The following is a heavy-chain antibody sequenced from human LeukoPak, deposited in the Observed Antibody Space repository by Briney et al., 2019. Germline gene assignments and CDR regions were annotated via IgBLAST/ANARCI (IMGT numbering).Heavy chain of an antibody. V-gene: IGHV3-23*01. CDR1: GFTLRYFG. CDR2: ISDSGGNT. J-gene: IGHJ4*02. Sequence: GGTLRLSCAASGFTLRYFGMSWVRQAPGKGLEWVSSISDSGGNTYYADSVKGRFTISRDNSRNTVSLQMNSLRAEDTAVYYCAKGHDSSGYYSDYWGQGTLVTVSS. D-gene: IGHD3-22*01. CDR3: AKGHDSSGYYSDY.